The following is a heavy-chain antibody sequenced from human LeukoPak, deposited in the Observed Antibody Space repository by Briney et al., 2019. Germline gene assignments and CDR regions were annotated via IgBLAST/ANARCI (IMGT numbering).Heavy chain of an antibody. CDR3: ARDGGNDYYDSSGYFF. D-gene: IGHD3-22*01. V-gene: IGHV3-9*01. CDR2: ISWNSGSI. Sequence: GRSLRLSCAASGFTFDDYAMHWVRQAPGKGLEWVSGISWNSGSIGYADSVKGRFTISRDNAKNSLYLQMNSLRAEDTALYYCARDGGNDYYDSSGYFFWGQGTLVTVSS. CDR1: GFTFDDYA. J-gene: IGHJ4*02.